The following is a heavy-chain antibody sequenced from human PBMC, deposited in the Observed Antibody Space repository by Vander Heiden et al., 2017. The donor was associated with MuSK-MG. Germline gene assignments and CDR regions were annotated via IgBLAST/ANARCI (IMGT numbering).Heavy chain of an antibody. Sequence: QLQLQESGPGLVKPSETLSLTCTVSGGSISSSSYYWGWIRQPPGKGLEWIGSIYYSGSTYYNPSLKSRVTISVDTSKNQFSLKLSSVTAADTAVYYCARVSVDGVVVKHPDAFDIWGQGTMVTVSS. V-gene: IGHV4-39*01. D-gene: IGHD3-22*01. CDR2: IYYSGST. CDR1: GGSISSSSYY. J-gene: IGHJ3*02. CDR3: ARVSVDGVVVKHPDAFDI.